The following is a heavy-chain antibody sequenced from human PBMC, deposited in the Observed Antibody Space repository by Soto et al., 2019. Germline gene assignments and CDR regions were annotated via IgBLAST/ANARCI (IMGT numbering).Heavy chain of an antibody. CDR1: GFTFSSYS. V-gene: IGHV3-30-3*01. D-gene: IGHD2-15*01. Sequence: QVQLVESGGGVVQPGKSLRLSCAASGFTFSSYSMHWVRQAPGKGLAWVAVISSDGSNRYYTDSVKGRFTISRDNSKNTLYLQINSLRTEDTAVFYCARVSVTYCSGGSCYSQIDVWGQGTTVTVSS. CDR2: ISSDGSNR. CDR3: ARVSVTYCSGGSCYSQIDV. J-gene: IGHJ6*02.